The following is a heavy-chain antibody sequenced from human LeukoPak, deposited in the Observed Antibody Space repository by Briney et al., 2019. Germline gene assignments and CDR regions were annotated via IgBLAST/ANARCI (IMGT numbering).Heavy chain of an antibody. D-gene: IGHD4/OR15-4a*01. J-gene: IGHJ6*03. V-gene: IGHV4-4*09. CDR1: GGSISSYY. CDR3: TRYTMTMVRLDYYYYMDV. Sequence: SETLSLTCSVSGGSISSYYWGWIRRPPGKGLEWVGYIYSRGSSNYNPSLKSRLTISVDTSKNQFSLKLSSVTAADTAVCYCTRYTMTMVRLDYYYYMDVWGKGTTVTVSS. CDR2: IYSRGSS.